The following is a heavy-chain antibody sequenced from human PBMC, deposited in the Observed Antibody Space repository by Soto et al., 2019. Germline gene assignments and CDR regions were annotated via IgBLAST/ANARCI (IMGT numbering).Heavy chain of an antibody. CDR1: GGTFSSYA. CDR2: IIPIFGTA. D-gene: IGHD5-12*01. V-gene: IGHV1-69*13. Sequence: SVKISCKASGGTFSSYAISWVRQAPGQGLEWMGGIIPIFGTANYAQKFQGRVTITADESTSTAYMELSSLRSEDTAVYYCASMGRRDGYNFEYWGEGTLVTVSS. CDR3: ASMGRRDGYNFEY. J-gene: IGHJ4*02.